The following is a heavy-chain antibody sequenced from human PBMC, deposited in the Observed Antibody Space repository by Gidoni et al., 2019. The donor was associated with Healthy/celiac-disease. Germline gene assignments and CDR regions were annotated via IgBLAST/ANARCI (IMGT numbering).Heavy chain of an antibody. Sequence: EVQLVESGGGLVQPGGSLRLSCAASGFTFSSYWMSWVRQAPGKGLEWVANIKQDGSEKYYVDSVKGRFTISRDNAKNSLYLQMNSLRAEDTAVYYCARDHYDFWSGYYTKGYYFDYWGQGTLVTVSS. CDR3: ARDHYDFWSGYYTKGYYFDY. V-gene: IGHV3-7*04. CDR2: IKQDGSEK. J-gene: IGHJ4*02. CDR1: GFTFSSYW. D-gene: IGHD3-3*01.